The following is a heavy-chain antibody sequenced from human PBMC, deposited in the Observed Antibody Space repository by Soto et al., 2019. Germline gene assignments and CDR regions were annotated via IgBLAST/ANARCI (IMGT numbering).Heavy chain of an antibody. CDR3: SRDTSPYYDTPYGMDV. J-gene: IGHJ6*02. D-gene: IGHD3-9*01. CDR2: IIPILGIA. CDR1: GGTFSSYT. Sequence: QVQLVQSGAEVKKPGSSVNVSCKASGGTFSSYTISWVRQAPGQWLEWMGRIIPILGIANYAQKFQGRVTITEDNSTSTAYMELSSLRSEDTAVYYWSRDTSPYYDTPYGMDVWGQGTTVTVSS. V-gene: IGHV1-69*08.